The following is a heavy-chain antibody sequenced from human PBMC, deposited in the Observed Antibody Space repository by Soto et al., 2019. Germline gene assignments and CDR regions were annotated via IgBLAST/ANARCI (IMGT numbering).Heavy chain of an antibody. CDR3: AKDGVGAIYYYYYGMDV. CDR2: ISGSGGST. D-gene: IGHD1-26*01. Sequence: EVQLLESGGGLVQPGGSLRLSCAASGFTFSSYAMSWVRQAPGKGLEWVSAISGSGGSTYYADSVKGRFTISRDTSKNTLYLQRNSLRAEDTAVYYCAKDGVGAIYYYYYGMDVWGQGTTVTVSS. CDR1: GFTFSSYA. J-gene: IGHJ6*02. V-gene: IGHV3-23*01.